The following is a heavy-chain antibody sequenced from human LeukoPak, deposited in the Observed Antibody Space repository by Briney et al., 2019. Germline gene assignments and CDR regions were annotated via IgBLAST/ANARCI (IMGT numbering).Heavy chain of an antibody. V-gene: IGHV3-48*04. CDR1: GFTFSSYS. D-gene: IGHD3-22*01. CDR3: ARDMSYYDSSGYYYEGY. CDR2: ISSSSSTI. Sequence: GGSLRLSCAASGFTFSSYSMNWVRQAPGKGLEWVSYISSSSSTIYYADSVKGRFTISRDNAKNSLYLQMNSLRAEDTAVYYCARDMSYYDSSGYYYEGYWGQGTLVTVSS. J-gene: IGHJ4*02.